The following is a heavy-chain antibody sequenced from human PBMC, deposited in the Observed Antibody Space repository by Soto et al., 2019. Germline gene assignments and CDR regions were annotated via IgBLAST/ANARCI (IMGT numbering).Heavy chain of an antibody. Sequence: SETLSLTCTVSGVFITSYYWSWIRQPPGKGLEWIGYINYSGSTKYNPSLKSRVTISVDPSKNQFSLKLTSLTAADTAVFYCARLRDGYNLNWFDYWGQGTLVTVSS. V-gene: IGHV4-59*01. J-gene: IGHJ5*01. CDR3: ARLRDGYNLNWFDY. CDR2: INYSGST. D-gene: IGHD5-12*01. CDR1: GVFITSYY.